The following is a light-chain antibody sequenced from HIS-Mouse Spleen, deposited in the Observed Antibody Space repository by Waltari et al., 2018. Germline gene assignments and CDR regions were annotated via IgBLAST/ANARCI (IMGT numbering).Light chain of an antibody. CDR2: DVS. CDR1: SSDVGGYNS. Sequence: QSALTQPRSVSGSPGQSVTISCTGTSSDVGGYNSVPWYQQHPGKAPKLMIYDVSKRPSGVPDRFSGSKSGNTASLTISGLQAEDEADYYCCSYAGSYTLYVFGTGTKVTVL. CDR3: CSYAGSYTLYV. J-gene: IGLJ1*01. V-gene: IGLV2-11*01.